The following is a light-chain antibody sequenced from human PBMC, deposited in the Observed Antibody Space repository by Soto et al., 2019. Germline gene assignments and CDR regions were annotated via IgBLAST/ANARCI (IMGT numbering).Light chain of an antibody. CDR1: QSVSSSY. CDR3: QQYGSSRWT. Sequence: EIVLTQSPGTLSLSPGGRATLSCRASQSVSSSYLAWYQQKPGQAPRLVIYGASSRATGIPDRFSGSGSGTDFTLTISRLEPEDFAVYYCQQYGSSRWTFGQGTKGEIK. V-gene: IGKV3-20*01. CDR2: GAS. J-gene: IGKJ1*01.